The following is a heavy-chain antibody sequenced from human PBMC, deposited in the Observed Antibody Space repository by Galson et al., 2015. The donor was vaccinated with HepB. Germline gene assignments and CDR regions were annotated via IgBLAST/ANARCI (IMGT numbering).Heavy chain of an antibody. Sequence: SLRLSCAASGFTFSSYGMSWVRQAPGKGLEWVSYISTGSSTKYYADSVKGRFTISRDNSKNTLYLQMNSLRAEDTAVYYCAKGGLLWFGVWDYWGQGTLVTVSS. V-gene: IGHV3-48*01. CDR3: AKGGLLWFGVWDY. CDR1: GFTFSSYG. J-gene: IGHJ4*02. D-gene: IGHD3-10*01. CDR2: ISTGSSTK.